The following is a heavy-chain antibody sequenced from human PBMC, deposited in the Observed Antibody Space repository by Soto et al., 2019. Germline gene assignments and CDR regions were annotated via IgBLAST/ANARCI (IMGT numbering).Heavy chain of an antibody. CDR3: AKGPIRGSGGSCLPIDY. D-gene: IGHD2-15*01. J-gene: IGHJ4*02. CDR1: GFTFSSYA. Sequence: GGSLRLSCAASGFTFSSYAMSWVRQAPGKGLEWVSAISGSGGSTYYADSVKGRFTISRDNSKNTLYLQMNSLRAEDTAVYYCAKGPIRGSGGSCLPIDYWGQGTLVTVSS. CDR2: ISGSGGST. V-gene: IGHV3-23*01.